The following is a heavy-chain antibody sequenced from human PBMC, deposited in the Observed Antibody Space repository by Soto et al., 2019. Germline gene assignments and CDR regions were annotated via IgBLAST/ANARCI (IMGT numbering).Heavy chain of an antibody. J-gene: IGHJ6*02. CDR3: ARGGYYDSSGSRNYHYYGMDV. D-gene: IGHD3-22*01. CDR2: ISPYNDDT. V-gene: IGHV1-18*01. CDR1: GYTFSSYG. Sequence: ASVKVSCKASGYTFSSYGINWVRQAPGQGLEWLGWISPYNDDTRYSQKLQGRVTMTTDTSSRTAYMALRSLRSDDTAVYFCARGGYYDSSGSRNYHYYGMDVWGQGTTVTVS.